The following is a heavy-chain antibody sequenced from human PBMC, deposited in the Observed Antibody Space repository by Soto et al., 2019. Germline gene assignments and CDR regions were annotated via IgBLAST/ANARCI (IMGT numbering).Heavy chain of an antibody. CDR3: ANRASGWYLGYFDY. V-gene: IGHV2-5*02. D-gene: IGHD6-19*01. Sequence: QITLKESGPTLVKPTQTLTLTCTFSGLSLSTSGVGVGWIRQPPGKALEWLALIYWDDDKRYTPSLKSRLTITKDTSKNHVVLTMTNMDPVDTATYYCANRASGWYLGYFDYWGQGTLVTVSS. CDR1: GLSLSTSGVG. J-gene: IGHJ4*02. CDR2: IYWDDDK.